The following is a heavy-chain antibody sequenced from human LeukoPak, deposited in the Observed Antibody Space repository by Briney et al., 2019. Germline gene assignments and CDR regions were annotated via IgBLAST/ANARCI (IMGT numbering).Heavy chain of an antibody. CDR3: ARPPRAYGFDM. CDR1: GFSLSSNW. V-gene: IGHV3-74*01. J-gene: IGHJ3*02. Sequence: GGSLRLSCAASGFSLSSNWMHWIRQVPGKGLVWVSHINPDGSNIKYADSVKGRFTISRDNAKNTVYLQMNSLRAEDTAVYYCARPPRAYGFDMWGQGTMVTVSS. CDR2: INPDGSNI.